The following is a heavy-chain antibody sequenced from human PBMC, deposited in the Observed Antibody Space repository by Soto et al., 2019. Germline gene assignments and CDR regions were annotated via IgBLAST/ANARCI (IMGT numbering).Heavy chain of an antibody. CDR1: GFTFSDYY. D-gene: IGHD6-19*01. CDR2: ISSSGSTI. V-gene: IGHV3-11*01. J-gene: IGHJ4*02. Sequence: PGGSLRLSCAASGFTFSDYYMSWIRQAPGKGLEWVSYISSSGSTIYYADPVKGRFTISRDNAKNSLYLQMNSLRAEDTAVYYCASGWDSPFVAVAANDYWGQGTLVTVSS. CDR3: ASGWDSPFVAVAANDY.